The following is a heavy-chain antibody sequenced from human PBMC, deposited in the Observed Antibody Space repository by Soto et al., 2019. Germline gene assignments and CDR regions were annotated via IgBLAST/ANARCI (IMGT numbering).Heavy chain of an antibody. V-gene: IGHV6-1*01. CDR3: ARGLWSGYYSNWFDP. D-gene: IGHD3-3*01. CDR2: TYYRSKWYN. J-gene: IGHJ5*02. Sequence: SQTLSLTCAISGDSVSSNGAAWNWIRQSPSRGLEWLGRTYYRSKWYNNYAVSVNSRITINPDTSKNQFSLHPNSVTPEDTAVYYCARGLWSGYYSNWFDPWGQGTLVTVSS. CDR1: GDSVSSNGAA.